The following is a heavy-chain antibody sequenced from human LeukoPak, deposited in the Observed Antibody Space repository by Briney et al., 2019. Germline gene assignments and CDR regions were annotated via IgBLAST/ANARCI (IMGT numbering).Heavy chain of an antibody. Sequence: GGSLRLSCAASEFTFNRYWMSWVRQAPGKGLEWVANIKKDGSEKYYVDSVKGRFTISRDNAKNSVHLQMNRLRAEDRAVYYCARGLAAPDYWGQGTLVTVSS. J-gene: IGHJ4*02. CDR3: ARGLAAPDY. CDR1: EFTFNRYW. V-gene: IGHV3-7*03. CDR2: IKKDGSEK. D-gene: IGHD6-13*01.